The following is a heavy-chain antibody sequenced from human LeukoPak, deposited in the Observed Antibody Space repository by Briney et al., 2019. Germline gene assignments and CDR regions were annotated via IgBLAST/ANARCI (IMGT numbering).Heavy chain of an antibody. CDR3: ARHNTLSVSGGLDY. V-gene: IGHV4-39*01. D-gene: IGHD6-19*01. Sequence: HSETLSLTCTVSGGSISSVGYYWGWIRQPPGKGLEWIGSIYHNGKTFYNQSLKSRLTLSVDTPKNQFSLKLTSVTAADTAVFYCARHNTLSVSGGLDYWGQGTLVTVSS. CDR2: IYHNGKT. J-gene: IGHJ4*02. CDR1: GGSISSVGYY.